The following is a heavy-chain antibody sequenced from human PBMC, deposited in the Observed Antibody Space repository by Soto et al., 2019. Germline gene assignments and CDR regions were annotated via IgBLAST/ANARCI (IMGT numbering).Heavy chain of an antibody. CDR3: ARGGRARGTFDI. CDR2: SYNSGDT. D-gene: IGHD3-16*01. CDR1: GASITTNNW. J-gene: IGHJ3*02. Sequence: LQESGPGVVQPSGTLSLTCVVSGASITTNNWWTWVRLPPGKGLEWIGESYNSGDTNYSPSLKSRGSIAADTYNNHFSLRLKSVTAADTAIYYCARGGRARGTFDIWGQGTKVIVSS. V-gene: IGHV4-4*02.